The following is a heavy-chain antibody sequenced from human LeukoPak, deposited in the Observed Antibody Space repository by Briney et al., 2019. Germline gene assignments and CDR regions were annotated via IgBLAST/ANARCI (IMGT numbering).Heavy chain of an antibody. CDR3: AFVGIVGAFDAFDI. Sequence: VGSLRLSCAPSGFTFSSYSMNWVRQAPGKGLEWVSSISSSSSYIYYADSVKGRFTISRDNAKNSLYLQMNSLRAEDTAVYYCAFVGIVGAFDAFDIWGQGTMVTVSS. CDR2: ISSSSSYI. CDR1: GFTFSSYS. J-gene: IGHJ3*02. V-gene: IGHV3-21*01. D-gene: IGHD1-26*01.